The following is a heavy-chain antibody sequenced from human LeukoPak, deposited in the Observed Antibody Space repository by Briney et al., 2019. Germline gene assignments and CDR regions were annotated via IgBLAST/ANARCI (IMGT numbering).Heavy chain of an antibody. Sequence: SQTLSLTCTVSGGSISSGSYYWSWIRQPAGKGLEWIGRFYISGTTNYNPSLKSRVTMSVDTSKNQISLHLNSVTAADTAVYFCARGGFDAYFDSTGYPHYMDVWGKGTSVTVSS. D-gene: IGHD3-22*01. CDR2: FYISGTT. CDR3: ARGGFDAYFDSTGYPHYMDV. CDR1: GGSISSGSYY. V-gene: IGHV4-61*02. J-gene: IGHJ6*03.